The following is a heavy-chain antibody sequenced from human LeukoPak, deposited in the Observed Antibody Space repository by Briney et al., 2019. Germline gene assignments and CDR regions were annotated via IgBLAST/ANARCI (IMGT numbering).Heavy chain of an antibody. CDR2: IRYDGSNK. V-gene: IGHV3-30*02. CDR3: AKDRYSGSYHFDY. Sequence: PGGSLRLSCAASGFTFSSYGMHRVRQAPGKGLEWVAFIRYDGSNKYYADSVKGRFTISRDNSKNTLYLQMNSLRAEDTAVYYCAKDRYSGSYHFDYWGQGTLVTVSS. J-gene: IGHJ4*02. D-gene: IGHD1-26*01. CDR1: GFTFSSYG.